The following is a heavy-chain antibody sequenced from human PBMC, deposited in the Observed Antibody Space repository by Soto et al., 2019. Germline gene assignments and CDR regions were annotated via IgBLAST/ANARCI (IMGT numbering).Heavy chain of an antibody. D-gene: IGHD3-3*01. CDR3: ARKGVAFDY. CDR1: GFTFSSYS. J-gene: IGHJ4*02. V-gene: IGHV3-48*02. CDR2: ISTTSSSI. Sequence: GSLRLSCAASGFTFSSYSMNWVRQAPGKGLEWISYISTTSSSIYYADSVRGRFTISRDNAKNSLFLQMNSLRDEDTAVYYCARKGVAFDYWGQGALVTVSS.